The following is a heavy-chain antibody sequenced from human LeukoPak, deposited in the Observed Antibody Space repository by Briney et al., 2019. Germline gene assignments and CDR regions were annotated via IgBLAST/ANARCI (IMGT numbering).Heavy chain of an antibody. Sequence: GGSLRLSCAASGFTFSSYSMNWVRQAPGKGLEWVSYISSSSSTIYYADSVKGRFTISRDNAKNSLYLQMNSLRAEDTAVYYCARVSWIAAAGYNWFDPWGQGTLVTVSS. CDR2: ISSSSSTI. CDR1: GFTFSSYS. CDR3: ARVSWIAAAGYNWFDP. V-gene: IGHV3-48*01. J-gene: IGHJ5*02. D-gene: IGHD6-13*01.